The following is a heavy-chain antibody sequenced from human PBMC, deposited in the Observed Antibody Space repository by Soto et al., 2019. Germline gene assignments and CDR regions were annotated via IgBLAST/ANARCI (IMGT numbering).Heavy chain of an antibody. CDR2: FSGSGTTA. CDR1: GFTFSTYA. Sequence: EVPLLESGGGLVQPGGSLTLSCAASGFTFSTYAMSWVRQAPGKGLEWVSGFSGSGTTAYYAESVRGRFTISRDNSKNTLYLQMNSLRAEDTAVYYCAKARETGVVITTSFDYWGQGTLVTVSS. J-gene: IGHJ4*02. D-gene: IGHD3-22*01. V-gene: IGHV3-23*01. CDR3: AKARETGVVITTSFDY.